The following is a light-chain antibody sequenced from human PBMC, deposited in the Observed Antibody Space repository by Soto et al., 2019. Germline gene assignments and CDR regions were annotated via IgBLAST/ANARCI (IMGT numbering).Light chain of an antibody. Sequence: EIVMTQSPATLSVSPGERATLSCRASQTVSVNLAWYQQKPGQAPRLLIYGASTRATGTPARFSGSGSGTEFTLTISSLQSEDFAVYYWQQYNDWPPFTFGPGTRVDIK. CDR3: QQYNDWPPFT. V-gene: IGKV3-15*01. CDR2: GAS. J-gene: IGKJ3*01. CDR1: QTVSVN.